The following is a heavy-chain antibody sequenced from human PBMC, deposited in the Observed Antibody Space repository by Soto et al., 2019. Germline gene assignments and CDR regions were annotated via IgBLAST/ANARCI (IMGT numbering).Heavy chain of an antibody. V-gene: IGHV3-23*01. CDR2: ISGRGDTT. D-gene: IGHD5-18*01. Sequence: PGESLKLYCEASGFAFSAYAMSWVRQTPEKGLEWVSAISGRGDTTDYAESVKGRFTISRDNAKNSLYLQMNSLRAEDTAVYYCARDNRYSYGFIYYYYGMDVWGQGT. J-gene: IGHJ6*02. CDR3: ARDNRYSYGFIYYYYGMDV. CDR1: GFAFSAYA.